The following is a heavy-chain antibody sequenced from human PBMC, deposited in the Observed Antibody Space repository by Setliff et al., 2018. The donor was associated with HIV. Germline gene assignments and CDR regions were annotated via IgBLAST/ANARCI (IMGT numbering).Heavy chain of an antibody. V-gene: IGHV1-2*02. J-gene: IGHJ4*02. D-gene: IGHD2-15*01. CDR3: ARGAVDDDYFEY. CDR1: GYTFTGYY. Sequence: GASVKVSCKASGYTFTGYYVHWVRQAPGQGPEWMGWINPNSGDTNYAQKFQGRVSMTRDTSIFTAYMELSRLRSDDTAVYYCARGAVDDDYFEYWGQGTLVTSPQ. CDR2: INPNSGDT.